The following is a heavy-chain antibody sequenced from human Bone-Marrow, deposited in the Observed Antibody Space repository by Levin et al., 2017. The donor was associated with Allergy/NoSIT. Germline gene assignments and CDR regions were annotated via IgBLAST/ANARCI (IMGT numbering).Heavy chain of an antibody. D-gene: IGHD4-23*01. CDR1: GYILTDYY. V-gene: IGHV1-46*01. CDR2: INPSGVGI. CDR3: ARVRNVRWSDTFDS. J-gene: IGHJ4*02. Sequence: PGASVKVSCKASGYILTDYYMHWVRQAPGQGLEWMGIINPSGVGITYTQKFQGRVTRTRDTSTSTLYMELSSLRSEDTSVSYCARVRNVRWSDTFDSWGRGPLVTVS.